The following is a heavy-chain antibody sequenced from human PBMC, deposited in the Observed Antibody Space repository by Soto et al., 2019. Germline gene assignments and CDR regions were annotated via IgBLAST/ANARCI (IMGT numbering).Heavy chain of an antibody. CDR1: GFSLSTSGVG. CDR3: AHLPYDTDFGGAFDI. Sequence: QITLKESGPTLVKPTQTLTLTCTFSGFSLSTSGVGVGWIRQPPGKALEWLALIYWDDDKRYSPSLKSSLTITKDTSKNQVVLTMTNMDPVDTATYYCAHLPYDTDFGGAFDIWGQGTMVTVSS. D-gene: IGHD3-22*01. V-gene: IGHV2-5*02. CDR2: IYWDDDK. J-gene: IGHJ3*02.